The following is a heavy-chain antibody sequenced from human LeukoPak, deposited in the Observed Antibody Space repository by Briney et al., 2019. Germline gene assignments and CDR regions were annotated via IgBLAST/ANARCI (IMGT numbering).Heavy chain of an antibody. Sequence: GGSLRLSCAASGFTFSSYTMNWVRQAPGKGLEWISYISSTAYTIYYADSVKGRFTISRDNAENALYLQMHSRRVEDTAVYYCARDMAEMAVDYWGQGILVTVSS. J-gene: IGHJ4*02. V-gene: IGHV3-48*01. CDR3: ARDMAEMAVDY. D-gene: IGHD5-24*01. CDR1: GFTFSSYT. CDR2: ISSTAYTI.